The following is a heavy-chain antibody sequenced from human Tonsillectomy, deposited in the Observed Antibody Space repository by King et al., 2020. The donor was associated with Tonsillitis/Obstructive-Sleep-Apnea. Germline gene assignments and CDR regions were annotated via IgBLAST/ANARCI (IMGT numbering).Heavy chain of an antibody. Sequence: VQLVESGAEVKKPGSSVNVSCKASGGTFSSYAISWVRQAPGQGLEWMGGIIPIFGTANYAQKFQGRVTITADESTSTAYMELSSLRSEDTAVYYCASSSYCSSTSCYIRYYYYMDVWGKGTTVTVSS. J-gene: IGHJ6*03. CDR2: IIPIFGTA. CDR3: ASSSYCSSTSCYIRYYYYMDV. V-gene: IGHV1-69*01. CDR1: GGTFSSYA. D-gene: IGHD2-2*02.